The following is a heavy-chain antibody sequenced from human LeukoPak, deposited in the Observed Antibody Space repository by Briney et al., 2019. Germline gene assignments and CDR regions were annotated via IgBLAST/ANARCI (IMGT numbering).Heavy chain of an antibody. Sequence: GGSLRLSRAASGFTFSPYAMHWVRQAMHWVRQAPGKGLEWVAIISYDGSNKYYADSVKGRFTISRDNSKNTLYLQMNSLRAEDTAVYYCATDGSGSSNYYYYYMDVWGKGTTVTVSS. CDR3: ATDGSGSSNYYYYYMDV. V-gene: IGHV3-30*01. CDR1: GFTFSPYA. D-gene: IGHD3-10*01. CDR2: ISYDGSNK. J-gene: IGHJ6*03.